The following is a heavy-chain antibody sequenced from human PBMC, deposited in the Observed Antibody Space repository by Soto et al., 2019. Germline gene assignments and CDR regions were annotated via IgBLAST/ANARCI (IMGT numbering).Heavy chain of an antibody. CDR3: ARVKATLYRHYYFDY. CDR2: VFYTGST. Sequence: SETLYLTCSFSCGTINSGDYFWSWIRQPPGKGLEWIGSVFYTGSTYYSPSLKSRASMSMDTSKNLFSLSLRSLTAADTAVYFCARVKATLYRHYYFDYWRQGTPVTVSS. CDR1: CGTINSGDYF. D-gene: IGHD2-15*01. J-gene: IGHJ4*02. V-gene: IGHV4-30-4*01.